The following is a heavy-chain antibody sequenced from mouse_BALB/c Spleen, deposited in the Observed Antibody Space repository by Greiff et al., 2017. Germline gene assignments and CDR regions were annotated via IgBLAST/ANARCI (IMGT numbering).Heavy chain of an antibody. V-gene: IGHV5-9-3*01. J-gene: IGHJ4*01. D-gene: IGHD1-1*01. CDR3: ARRYYGNHYYAMDY. CDR1: GFTFSSYA. Sequence: EVKLQESGGGLVKPGGSLKLSCAASGFTFSSYAMSWVRQTPEKRLEWVATISSGGSYTYYPDSVKGRFTISRDNAKNTLYLQMSSLRSEDTAMYYCARRYYGNHYYAMDYWGQGTSVTVSS. CDR2: ISSGGSYT.